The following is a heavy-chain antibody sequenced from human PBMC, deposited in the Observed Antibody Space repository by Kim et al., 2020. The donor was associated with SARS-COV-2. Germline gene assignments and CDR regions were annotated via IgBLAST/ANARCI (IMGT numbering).Heavy chain of an antibody. D-gene: IGHD3-16*01. CDR1: GGSINGHY. CDR2: MFYSGST. CDR3: ASFMRIRGSYCFDN. J-gene: IGHJ4*02. Sequence: SETLSLTCTVSGGSINGHYWSWIRQPQGKGMEWIAYMFYSGSTKYNPSLKTRVTISVDTSKNKFSLQLSPVTAAATAAYYCASFMRIRGSYCFDNWAQG. V-gene: IGHV4-59*11.